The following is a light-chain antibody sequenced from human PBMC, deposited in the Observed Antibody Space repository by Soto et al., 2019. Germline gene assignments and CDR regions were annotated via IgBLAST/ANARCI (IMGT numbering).Light chain of an antibody. V-gene: IGKV1-39*01. CDR2: AAS. CDR3: QQSYSVPR. J-gene: IGKJ1*01. CDR1: RSISNY. Sequence: DIQMTQSPSSLSASVGDRVTITCRASRSISNYLNWYQQKSGEVPRLLIYAASSLQTGVPSRFSGTGTGTAFTLTITSLQHEDFATYYCQQSYSVPRFGQGTRVDLK.